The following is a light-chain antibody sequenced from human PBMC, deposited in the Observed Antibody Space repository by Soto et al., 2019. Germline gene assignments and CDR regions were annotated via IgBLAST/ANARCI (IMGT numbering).Light chain of an antibody. V-gene: IGLV2-8*01. CDR1: SSDVGGYNF. CDR2: EVT. J-gene: IGLJ1*01. Sequence: QSALTQPPSASGSPGQSVAISCTGTSSDVGGYNFVSWYQQHPGKAPKLMIYEVTKRPSGVPDRFSGSKSGNTASLTVSGLQAADEADYFCRSYAGSNTYVFGSGPKVTVL. CDR3: RSYAGSNTYV.